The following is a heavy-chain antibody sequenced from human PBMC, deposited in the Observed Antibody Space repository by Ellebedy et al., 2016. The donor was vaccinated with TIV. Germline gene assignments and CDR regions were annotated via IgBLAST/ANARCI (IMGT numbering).Heavy chain of an antibody. CDR3: ARDQNDFWSGYPIYYYYGMDV. CDR1: GFTFTSYG. Sequence: GESLKISCAASGFTFTSYGMHWVRQAPGKGLEWVSVIYGGGTISYADSVKGRVIISRDNSKNTVSLQMSSLRAEDTAVYYCARDQNDFWSGYPIYYYYGMDVWGQGTTVTVSS. CDR2: IYGGGTI. V-gene: IGHV3-NL1*01. J-gene: IGHJ6*02. D-gene: IGHD3-3*01.